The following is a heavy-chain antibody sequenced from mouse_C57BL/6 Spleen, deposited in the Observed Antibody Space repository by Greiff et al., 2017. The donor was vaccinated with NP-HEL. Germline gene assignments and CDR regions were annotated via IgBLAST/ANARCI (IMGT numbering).Heavy chain of an antibody. J-gene: IGHJ4*01. Sequence: QVQLKQSGAELARPGASVKLSCKASGYTFTSYGISWVKQRTGQGLEWIGEIYPRSGNTYYNEKFKGKATLTADKSSSTAYMELRSLTSEDSAVYFCARGIYDGLYYYAMDYWGQGTSVTVSS. V-gene: IGHV1-81*01. CDR3: ARGIYDGLYYYAMDY. CDR2: IYPRSGNT. D-gene: IGHD2-3*01. CDR1: GYTFTSYG.